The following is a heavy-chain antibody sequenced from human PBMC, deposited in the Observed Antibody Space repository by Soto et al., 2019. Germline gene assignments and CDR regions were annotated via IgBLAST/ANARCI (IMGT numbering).Heavy chain of an antibody. J-gene: IGHJ1*01. CDR1: GFTLSDYY. CDR3: ASRVRVVAAPEYFQH. D-gene: IGHD2-15*01. V-gene: IGHV3-11*01. Sequence: QVQLVESGGGLVKPGGSLRLSCAASGFTLSDYYMSWIRQAPGKGLEWVSYISSSGSTIYYADSVKGRFTISRDNAKNSLYLQMNSLRAEDTAVYYCASRVRVVAAPEYFQHWGQGTLVTVSS. CDR2: ISSSGSTI.